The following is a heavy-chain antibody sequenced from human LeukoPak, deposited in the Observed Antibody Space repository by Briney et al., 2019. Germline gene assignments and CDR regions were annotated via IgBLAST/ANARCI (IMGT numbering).Heavy chain of an antibody. V-gene: IGHV1-2*02. D-gene: IGHD3-22*01. Sequence: ASVKVSCKASGYTFTGYYMHWVRQAPGQGLEWMGWINPNSGGTNYAQKFQGRVTMTRDTSISTAYMELSRLRSDDTAVYYCARAHFISPMTLDCWGQGTLVTVSS. CDR2: INPNSGGT. CDR1: GYTFTGYY. CDR3: ARAHFISPMTLDC. J-gene: IGHJ4*02.